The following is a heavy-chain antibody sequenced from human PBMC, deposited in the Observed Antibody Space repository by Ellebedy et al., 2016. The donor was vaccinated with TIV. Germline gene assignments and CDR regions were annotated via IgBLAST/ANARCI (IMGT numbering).Heavy chain of an antibody. CDR2: IIPSGGST. D-gene: IGHD6-13*01. CDR3: ARESQRGTSSWSHVDY. CDR1: GYTFTNYY. J-gene: IGHJ4*02. V-gene: IGHV1-46*01. Sequence: AASVKVSCKASGYTFTNYYIHWVRQAPGQGLEWLGIIIPSGGSTGYAQKFQGRVTMTRDTSTSTVYMELSSLRYEETAVYYCARESQRGTSSWSHVDYWGQGTLVTVSS.